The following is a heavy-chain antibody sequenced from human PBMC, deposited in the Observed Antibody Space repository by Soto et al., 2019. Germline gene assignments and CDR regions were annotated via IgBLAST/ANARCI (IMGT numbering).Heavy chain of an antibody. CDR1: GFTFSSYA. D-gene: IGHD6-19*01. V-gene: IGHV3-23*01. J-gene: IGHJ4*02. Sequence: GGSLRLSCAASGFTFSSYAMSWVRQAPGKGLEWVSAISGSGGSTYYADSVKGRFTISRDNSKNTLYLQMNSLRAEDTAVYYCAKGSSGWYVADYFDYWGQGTLVTVSS. CDR2: ISGSGGST. CDR3: AKGSSGWYVADYFDY.